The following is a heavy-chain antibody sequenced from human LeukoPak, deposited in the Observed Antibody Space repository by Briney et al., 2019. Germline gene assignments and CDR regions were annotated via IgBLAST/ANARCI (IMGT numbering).Heavy chain of an antibody. J-gene: IGHJ3*02. Sequence: GGSLTLSCSASGFTFSDYWMSWVRLAPGKGLEWVANIKQDASVKYYVDSVKGRFTVSRGNAESSLFVQMSSLRVEDTAVYYCARCRYSSAGCSFDIWGQGTMVTVSP. CDR3: ARCRYSSAGCSFDI. V-gene: IGHV3-7*03. D-gene: IGHD2-15*01. CDR2: IKQDASVK. CDR1: GFTFSDYW.